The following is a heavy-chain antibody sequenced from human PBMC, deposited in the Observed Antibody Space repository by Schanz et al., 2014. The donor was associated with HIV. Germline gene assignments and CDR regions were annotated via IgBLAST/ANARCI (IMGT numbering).Heavy chain of an antibody. CDR1: GFTFNNYA. CDR2: ISESGGRS. D-gene: IGHD3-22*01. V-gene: IGHV3-23*01. Sequence: QVLESGGGLVQTGGSLRLSCVASGFTFNNYAMTWVRQAPGKGLEWVSSISESGGRSYYADSVNGRFTISRDNSKNTLYLEMTTLRTEDTAVYYCAKPEYDSRGNSQSHFDYWGQGTLVTVSS. CDR3: AKPEYDSRGNSQSHFDY. J-gene: IGHJ4*02.